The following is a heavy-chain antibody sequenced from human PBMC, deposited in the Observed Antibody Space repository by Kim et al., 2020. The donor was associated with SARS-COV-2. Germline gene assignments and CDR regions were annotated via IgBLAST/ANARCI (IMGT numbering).Heavy chain of an antibody. CDR2: INADNGDA. Sequence: TFTTYALHWVRQAPGQRLEWMGWINADNGDARYSQRFQGRVTITRDTSANTAYMEISSLRFEDTAVYFCARGISSTGWILEYWGQGTLVTVS. CDR3: ARGISSTGWILEY. J-gene: IGHJ4*02. CDR1: TFTTYA. D-gene: IGHD3-3*01. V-gene: IGHV1-3*01.